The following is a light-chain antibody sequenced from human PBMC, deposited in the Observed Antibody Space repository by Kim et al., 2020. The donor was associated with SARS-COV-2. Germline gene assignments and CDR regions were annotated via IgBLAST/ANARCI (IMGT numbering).Light chain of an antibody. CDR1: HSVSSNS. J-gene: IGKJ1*01. Sequence: ETVLTQSPGTLSLSPGERATLSCRASHSVSSNSLAWYQHKPGQAPRLLIYGASSRAPGIPDRFSGSGSGTDFTLTIARLEPEDFAVYYCHHYGTSPETFGQGTKVDIK. CDR2: GAS. V-gene: IGKV3-20*01. CDR3: HHYGTSPET.